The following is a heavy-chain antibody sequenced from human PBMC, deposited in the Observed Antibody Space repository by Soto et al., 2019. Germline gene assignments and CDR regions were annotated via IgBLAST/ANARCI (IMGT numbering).Heavy chain of an antibody. Sequence: GGSLRLSCAASGFTFSSYEMNWVRQAPGKGLEWVSYISSSGSTIYYADSVKGRFTISRDNAKNSLYLQMNSVRDEDTAVYYCARAMPRRDAFGIWGQGTMFTVS. V-gene: IGHV3-48*03. CDR2: ISSSGSTI. CDR1: GFTFSSYE. CDR3: ARAMPRRDAFGI. D-gene: IGHD2-2*01. J-gene: IGHJ3*02.